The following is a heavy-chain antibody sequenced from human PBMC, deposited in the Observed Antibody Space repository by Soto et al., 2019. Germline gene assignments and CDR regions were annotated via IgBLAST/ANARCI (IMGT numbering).Heavy chain of an antibody. V-gene: IGHV1-2*02. J-gene: IGHJ5*02. Sequence: ASVKVSCKASGYTFTGYYMHWVRQAPGQGLEWMGWIIPNFGTTNYAQKFQGRVTMTADESTSTAYMELSSLRSEDTAVYYCARDRGIAAAGSPHNWFDPWGQGTLVTVSS. CDR1: GYTFTGYY. D-gene: IGHD6-13*01. CDR2: IIPNFGTT. CDR3: ARDRGIAAAGSPHNWFDP.